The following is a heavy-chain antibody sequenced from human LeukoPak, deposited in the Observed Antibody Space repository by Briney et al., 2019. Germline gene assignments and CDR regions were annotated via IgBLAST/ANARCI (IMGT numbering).Heavy chain of an antibody. CDR1: GFTFSSYA. D-gene: IGHD2-21*02. V-gene: IGHV3-23*01. CDR3: AKEGVDTAAVSFYYYHLHKDA. J-gene: IGHJ6*02. Sequence: GSLRLSCAASGFTFSSYAMNWVRQARGKGLEWVSAISASGSGTYYAESVKGRFTIPRDNSKNTLHLQLNSLRPEATAVYYCAKEGVDTAAVSFYYYHLHKDAWGQGTTLNVSS. CDR2: ISASGSGT.